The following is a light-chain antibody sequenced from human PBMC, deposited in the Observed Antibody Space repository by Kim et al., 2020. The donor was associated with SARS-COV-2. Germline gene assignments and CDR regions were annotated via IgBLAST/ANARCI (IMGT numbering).Light chain of an antibody. J-gene: IGLJ1*01. CDR1: SCDVGGYNY. V-gene: IGLV2-8*01. CDR3: NSYAGSKIV. Sequence: QSALTQPPSASGSPGQSVTISCTGTSCDVGGYNYVSWYQQHPGKAPKLMIYDVSKRPAGVPDRFSGSKSGNTASLTVSGLQAEDEADYYCNSYAGSKIVFGSGTKVTVL. CDR2: DVS.